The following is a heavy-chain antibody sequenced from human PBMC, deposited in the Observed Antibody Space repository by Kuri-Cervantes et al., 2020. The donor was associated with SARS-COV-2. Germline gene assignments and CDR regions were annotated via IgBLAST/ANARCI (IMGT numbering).Heavy chain of an antibody. CDR1: GFTFSSYA. CDR3: ARESIVVVPAAQPKASYYYYYGMDV. Sequence: GESLKISCAASGFTFSSYAMHWVRQAPGKGLEWVALISYDGGNKYYADSVKGRFTISRDNSKNTLYLHMNSLRAEDTAVYYCARESIVVVPAAQPKASYYYYYGMDVWGQGPTVPVSS. J-gene: IGHJ6*02. D-gene: IGHD2-2*01. V-gene: IGHV3-30-3*01. CDR2: ISYDGGNK.